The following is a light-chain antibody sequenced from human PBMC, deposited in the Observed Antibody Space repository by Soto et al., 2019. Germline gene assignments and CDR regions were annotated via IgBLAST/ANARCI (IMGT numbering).Light chain of an antibody. V-gene: IGLV2-23*02. CDR1: SSDVGSYDL. J-gene: IGLJ2*01. CDR2: EVS. Sequence: QSALTQPASVSGSPGQSITISCTGTSSDVGSYDLVSWYQQHPGNAPKLMIYEVSKRPSGVSDRFSGSKSGNTASLTISGLQAHDEADYYCCSYATTTLFGGGNKLTVL. CDR3: CSYATTTL.